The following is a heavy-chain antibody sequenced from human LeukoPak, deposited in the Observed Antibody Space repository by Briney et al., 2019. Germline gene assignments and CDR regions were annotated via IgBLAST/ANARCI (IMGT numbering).Heavy chain of an antibody. V-gene: IGHV1-2*02. J-gene: IGHJ5*02. CDR1: GYTFIGYY. D-gene: IGHD2-2*02. CDR2: INPNSGGT. Sequence: ASVKVSCKASGYTFIGYYMHWVRQAPGQGLEWMGWINPNSGGTNYAQKFQGRVTMTRDTSISTVYMELSWLRSDDTAVYHCARAVCSSTSCYTNWFDPWGQGTLVTVSS. CDR3: ARAVCSSTSCYTNWFDP.